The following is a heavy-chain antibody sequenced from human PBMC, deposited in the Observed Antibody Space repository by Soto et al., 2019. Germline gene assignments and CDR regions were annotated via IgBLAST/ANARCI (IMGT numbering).Heavy chain of an antibody. CDR3: ARDLGVGATLVNWFDP. J-gene: IGHJ5*02. D-gene: IGHD1-26*01. CDR2: IIPIFGTA. Sequence: QVQLVQSGAEVKKPGSSVKVSCKASGGTFSSYAISWVRQAPGQGLEWMGGIIPIFGTANYAQKFQGRVTITADESTSTANMELSSLRSEDTAVYYCARDLGVGATLVNWFDPWGQGTLVTVSS. V-gene: IGHV1-69*01. CDR1: GGTFSSYA.